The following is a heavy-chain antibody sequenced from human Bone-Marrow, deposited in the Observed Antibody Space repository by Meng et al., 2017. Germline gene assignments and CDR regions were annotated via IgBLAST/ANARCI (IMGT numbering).Heavy chain of an antibody. V-gene: IGHV3-7*01. J-gene: IGHJ4*02. D-gene: IGHD3-9*01. Sequence: GGSLRLSCAASGFTFSSYGMHWVRQAPGKGLEWVANIKQDGSEKYYVDSVKGRFTISRDNAKNSLYLQMNSLRAEDTAVYYCARDGPVLRYFDWLGQYVYWTQGT. CDR2: IKQDGSEK. CDR1: GFTFSSYG. CDR3: ARDGPVLRYFDWLGQYVY.